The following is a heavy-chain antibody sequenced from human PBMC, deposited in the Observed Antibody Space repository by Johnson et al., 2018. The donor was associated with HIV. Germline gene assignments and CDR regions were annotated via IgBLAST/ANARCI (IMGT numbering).Heavy chain of an antibody. V-gene: IGHV3-20*04. D-gene: IGHD5-12*01. Sequence: VQLVESGGGVVQPGRSLRLSCAATGFTFNSYAMHWVRQAPGKGLEWVSGINWNGGSTGYADSVKGRFTISRDNAKNSLYLQMNSLRAEDTALYYCARLRGYSGYDSFDIWGQGTMVTVSS. CDR3: ARLRGYSGYDSFDI. CDR2: INWNGGST. CDR1: GFTFNSYA. J-gene: IGHJ3*02.